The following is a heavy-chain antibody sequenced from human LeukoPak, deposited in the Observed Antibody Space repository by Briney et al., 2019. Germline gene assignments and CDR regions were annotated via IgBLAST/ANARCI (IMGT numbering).Heavy chain of an antibody. Sequence: GESLKISCKASGYSFTNYWIAWVRQMLGKGLEWLGIFYPGDSDTRYSPSFQGQVTMSADKSITTAYLQWSSLKASDTAIYYCGRHGSGSKFSGIPIEYWGQGTLVTVSS. J-gene: IGHJ4*02. CDR1: GYSFTNYW. CDR3: GRHGSGSKFSGIPIEY. CDR2: FYPGDSDT. V-gene: IGHV5-51*01. D-gene: IGHD3-10*01.